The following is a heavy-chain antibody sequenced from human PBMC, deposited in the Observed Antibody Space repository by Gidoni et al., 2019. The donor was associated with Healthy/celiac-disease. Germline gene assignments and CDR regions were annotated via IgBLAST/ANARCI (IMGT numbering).Heavy chain of an antibody. CDR1: GYTCTGYY. Sequence: QVQLVQSGAEVKKPGASVKVSCKASGYTCTGYYMHWVRQAPGQGLEWMGWINPNSGGTNYAQKFQGRVTMTRDTSISTAYMELSRLRSDDTAVYYCARGDQYYYDSSGYRLGYWGQGTLVTVSS. CDR3: ARGDQYYYDSSGYRLGY. J-gene: IGHJ4*02. D-gene: IGHD3-22*01. V-gene: IGHV1-2*02. CDR2: INPNSGGT.